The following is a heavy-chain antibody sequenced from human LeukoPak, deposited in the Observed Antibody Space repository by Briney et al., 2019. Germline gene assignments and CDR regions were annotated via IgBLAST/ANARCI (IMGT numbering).Heavy chain of an antibody. CDR2: ISNDGHYI. CDR1: GFTFSSYS. J-gene: IGHJ4*02. CDR3: ANHFACGSTSCPPFDS. D-gene: IGHD2-2*01. V-gene: IGHV3-21*01. Sequence: AGGSLRLSCAASGFTFSSYSMNWVRQAPGKGLEWVSSISNDGHYIYYADSVKGRFTISRDNAKNSLYLQMNSLRVEDTAVYYCANHFACGSTSCPPFDSWGQGTLVTVSS.